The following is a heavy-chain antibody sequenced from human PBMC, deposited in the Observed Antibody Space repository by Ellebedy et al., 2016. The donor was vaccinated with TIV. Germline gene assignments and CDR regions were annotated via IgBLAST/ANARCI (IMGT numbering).Heavy chain of an antibody. J-gene: IGHJ3*02. V-gene: IGHV4-59*01. CDR2: VLFTGKT. CDR3: ARAMVRGVEDAFDM. CDR1: GGSISSYY. D-gene: IGHD3-10*01. Sequence: SETLSLTCTVSGGSISSYYWSWIRQPPGKGVEWIGYVLFTGKTNYNPSPKSRVTISVDTSKNHFSLRMTSVTAADTAVYYCARAMVRGVEDAFDMWGQGTMVSVSS.